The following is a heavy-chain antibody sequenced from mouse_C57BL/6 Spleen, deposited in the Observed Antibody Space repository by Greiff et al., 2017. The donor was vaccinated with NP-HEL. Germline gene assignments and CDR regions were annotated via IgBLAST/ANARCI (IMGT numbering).Heavy chain of an antibody. Sequence: VQLQQSGAELVKPGASVKLSCKASGYTFTSYWMQWVKQRPGQGLEWIGEIDPSDSYTNYNQKFKGKATLTVDTSSSTAYMQLSSLTSEDSAVYYCARVIYYGLQLGYAMDYWGQGTSVTVSS. J-gene: IGHJ4*01. D-gene: IGHD2-1*01. CDR2: IDPSDSYT. CDR1: GYTFTSYW. V-gene: IGHV1-50*01. CDR3: ARVIYYGLQLGYAMDY.